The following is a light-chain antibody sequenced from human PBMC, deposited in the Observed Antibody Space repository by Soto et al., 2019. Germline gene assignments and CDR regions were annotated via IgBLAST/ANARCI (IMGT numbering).Light chain of an antibody. CDR2: EVS. CDR3: SSYTSSSTLV. Sequence: QSALTQPASVSGSPGQSSTISCTGTSSDVGGYNYVSWYQQHPGKAPKLMIYEVSNRPSGVSNRFSGPKSGNTAALTISGRQAEDEADYYCSSYTSSSTLVFGGGTKLTVL. J-gene: IGLJ3*02. CDR1: SSDVGGYNY. V-gene: IGLV2-14*01.